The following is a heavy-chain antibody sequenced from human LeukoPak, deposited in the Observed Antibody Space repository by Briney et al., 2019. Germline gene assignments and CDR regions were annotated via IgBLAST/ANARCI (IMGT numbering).Heavy chain of an antibody. CDR2: IYTSGST. J-gene: IGHJ4*02. CDR1: GGSIRSGSYF. V-gene: IGHV4-61*02. D-gene: IGHD1-26*01. Sequence: SETLSLTCTVSGGSIRSGSYFWTWIRQPAGKGLEWVGRIYTSGSTNYDPSLKSRVTISVDTSKNQFSLKLSSVTAADTAVYYCARGSYYWLDYWGQGTLVTVSS. CDR3: ARGSYYWLDY.